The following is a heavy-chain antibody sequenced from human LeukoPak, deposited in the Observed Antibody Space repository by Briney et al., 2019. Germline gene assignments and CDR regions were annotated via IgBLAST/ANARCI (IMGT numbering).Heavy chain of an antibody. CDR3: ARSYYDFWSGYYPFGY. V-gene: IGHV4-59*12. CDR1: GGSISSYY. CDR2: IYYSGST. Sequence: PSETLSLTCTVSGGSISSYYWSWIRQPPGKGLEWIGYIYYSGSTNYNPSLRSRVTMSVDTSKNQFSLKLCSVTAADTAVYYCARSYYDFWSGYYPFGYWGQGTLVTVSS. D-gene: IGHD3-3*01. J-gene: IGHJ4*02.